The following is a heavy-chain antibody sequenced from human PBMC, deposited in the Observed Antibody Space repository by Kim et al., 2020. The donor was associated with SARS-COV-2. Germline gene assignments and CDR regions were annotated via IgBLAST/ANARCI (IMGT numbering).Heavy chain of an antibody. CDR3: ARGGGGYSYGLDY. Sequence: SETLSLTCTVSGGSISSGHYYWSWIRQPPGKGLEWIGYISYSETSYYNPSLNSRITISMDTSKDQFSLKLSSVTAADTAVYYCARGGGGYSYGLDYWGQGTLVTVSS. J-gene: IGHJ4*02. D-gene: IGHD5-18*01. CDR2: ISYSETS. V-gene: IGHV4-30-4*01. CDR1: GGSISSGHYY.